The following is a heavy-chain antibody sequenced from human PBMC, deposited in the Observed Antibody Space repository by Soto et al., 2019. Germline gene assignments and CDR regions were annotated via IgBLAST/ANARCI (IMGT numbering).Heavy chain of an antibody. D-gene: IGHD5-18*01. CDR2: VYHSGST. J-gene: IGHJ5*02. Sequence: LSLTCAVSGGSISSYYWWSWVRQPPGRGLEWIGEVYHSGSTNYNPSLKSRVTISVDKSKNQFSLELTSVTAADTAVYFCARDRPSEYTYGSSGWSDPWGQGTLVTVSS. V-gene: IGHV4-4*01. CDR3: ARDRPSEYTYGSSGWSDP. CDR1: GGSISSYYW.